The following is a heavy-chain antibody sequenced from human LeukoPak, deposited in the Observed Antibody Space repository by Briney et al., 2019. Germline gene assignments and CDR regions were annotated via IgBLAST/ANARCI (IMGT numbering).Heavy chain of an antibody. CDR2: IYYSGST. J-gene: IGHJ3*02. Sequence: ASETLSLTCTVSGGSISSYYWSWIRQPPGKGLEWIGYIYYSGSTNYNPSLKSRVTISVDTSKNQFSLKLSSVTAADTAVYYCARAILEYSSLPWAAFDIWGQGTMVTVSS. CDR1: GGSISSYY. D-gene: IGHD6-6*01. V-gene: IGHV4-59*01. CDR3: ARAILEYSSLPWAAFDI.